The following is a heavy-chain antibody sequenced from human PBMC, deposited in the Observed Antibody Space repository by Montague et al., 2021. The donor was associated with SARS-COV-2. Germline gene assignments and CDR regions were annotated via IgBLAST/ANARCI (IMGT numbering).Heavy chain of an antibody. CDR2: IQQDESEK. J-gene: IGHJ4*02. Sequence: SLRLSCAASGFTFSRYWMSWVRQAPGRGLEWVANIQQDESEKNYVESVKGRFTISRDNGRNAMYLQMNSLRVEDTALYYCERVVKGDQDQDYWGQGTLVTVSS. D-gene: IGHD2-21*02. V-gene: IGHV3-7*01. CDR1: GFTFSRYW. CDR3: ERVVKGDQDQDY.